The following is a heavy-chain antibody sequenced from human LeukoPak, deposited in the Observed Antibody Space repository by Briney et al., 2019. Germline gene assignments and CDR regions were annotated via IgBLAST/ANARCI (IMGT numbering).Heavy chain of an antibody. CDR1: GYTLTELS. CDR2: FDPEDGET. V-gene: IGHV1-24*01. CDR3: ATPTRSHYYDILTGYSYFQH. D-gene: IGHD3-9*01. Sequence: GASVKVSCKVSGYTLTELSMHWVRQAPGKGLEWMGGFDPEDGETIYAQKFQDRVTMTEDTSTDTAYMELSSLRSEDTAVYYCATPTRSHYYDILTGYSYFQHWGQGTLVTVSS. J-gene: IGHJ1*01.